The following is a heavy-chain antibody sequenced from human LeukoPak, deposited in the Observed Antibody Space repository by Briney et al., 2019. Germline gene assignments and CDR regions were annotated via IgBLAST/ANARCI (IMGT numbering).Heavy chain of an antibody. D-gene: IGHD3-3*01. J-gene: IGHJ5*02. CDR1: GGTFSSYA. V-gene: IGHV1-69*13. Sequence: SVKVSCKASGGTFSSYAISWVRQAPGQGLEWMGGIIPIFGTANYAQKFQGRVTITADESTSTAYMELSSLRSEDTAVYYCARDFWSGYSLTNWFDPWGQGTLVTDSS. CDR2: IIPIFGTA. CDR3: ARDFWSGYSLTNWFDP.